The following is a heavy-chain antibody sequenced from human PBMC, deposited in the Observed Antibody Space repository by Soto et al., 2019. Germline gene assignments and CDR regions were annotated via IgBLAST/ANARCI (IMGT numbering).Heavy chain of an antibody. CDR1: GFTVSSFY. Sequence: EVQLVESGGGLVQPGGSLRLSCAASGFTVSSFYMTWVRQAPGKGLQWVAVISSDGSTYYADSVKGRFTISRDNSKNTLYLEMNSLRAEDTAVYYCARDTFGGAYDFLHGGQGILVTVSS. D-gene: IGHD3-3*01. CDR3: ARDTFGGAYDFLH. CDR2: ISSDGST. V-gene: IGHV3-66*01. J-gene: IGHJ4*02.